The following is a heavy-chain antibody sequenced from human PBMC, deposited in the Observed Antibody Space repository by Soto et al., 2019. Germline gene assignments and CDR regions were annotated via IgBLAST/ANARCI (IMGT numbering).Heavy chain of an antibody. D-gene: IGHD6-19*01. J-gene: IGHJ1*01. CDR3: AHAYSSGRHARYLFQH. Sequence: SGPTLVNPTQTLALTCTFSGFSLSTSGVGVGWIRQPPGKALEWLALIYWDDDKRYSPSLKSRLTITKDTSKNQVVLTMTNMDPVDTATYYCAHAYSSGRHARYLFQHWGQGTLVTVSS. CDR2: IYWDDDK. V-gene: IGHV2-5*02. CDR1: GFSLSTSGVG.